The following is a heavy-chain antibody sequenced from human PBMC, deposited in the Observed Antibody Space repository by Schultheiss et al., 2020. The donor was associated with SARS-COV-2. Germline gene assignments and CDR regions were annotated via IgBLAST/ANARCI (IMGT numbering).Heavy chain of an antibody. J-gene: IGHJ6*02. Sequence: GGSLRLSCAVSGFTFSSYGMHWVRQAPGKGLEWVAVIWYDGRNKYYVDSVKGRFTISRDNSKNTLYLQMNSLRDEDTAVYYCARDGMSSSGWYNYGLDVWGQGTTVTVSS. CDR2: IWYDGRNK. CDR1: GFTFSSYG. D-gene: IGHD6-19*01. CDR3: ARDGMSSSGWYNYGLDV. V-gene: IGHV3-33*01.